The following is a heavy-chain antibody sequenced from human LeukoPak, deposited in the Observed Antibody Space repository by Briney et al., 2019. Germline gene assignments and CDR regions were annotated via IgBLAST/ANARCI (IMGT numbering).Heavy chain of an antibody. D-gene: IGHD3-22*01. J-gene: IGHJ4*02. CDR1: GGSISSGDYY. Sequence: SETLSLTCTVSGGSISSGDYYWSWIRQPPGKGLEWIGHIYYSGSTYYNPSLKSRVSISADTSQNQFSLKLSSVTAADTAVYYCARVPGEGNGYPYFDSWGQGALVTVSS. CDR2: IYYSGST. V-gene: IGHV4-30-4*08. CDR3: ARVPGEGNGYPYFDS.